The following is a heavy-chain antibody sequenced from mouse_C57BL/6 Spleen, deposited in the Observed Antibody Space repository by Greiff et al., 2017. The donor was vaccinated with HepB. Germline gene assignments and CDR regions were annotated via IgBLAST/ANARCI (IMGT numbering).Heavy chain of an antibody. J-gene: IGHJ2*01. Sequence: QVQLQQSGPELVKPVASAKISCKASGYAFSSSWMNWVKQRPGKGLEWIGRIYPGDGDTNYNGKFKGKATLTADKSSSTAYMQLSSLTSEDSAVYFCANDGYYEGNFDYWGQGTTLTVSS. V-gene: IGHV1-82*01. CDR1: GYAFSSSW. D-gene: IGHD2-3*01. CDR3: ANDGYYEGNFDY. CDR2: IYPGDGDT.